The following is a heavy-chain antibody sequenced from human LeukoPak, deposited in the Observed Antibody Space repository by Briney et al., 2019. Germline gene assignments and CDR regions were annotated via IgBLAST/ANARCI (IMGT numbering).Heavy chain of an antibody. V-gene: IGHV1-18*01. CDR2: ISAYNGNT. CDR3: ARDITTVVTQVLIDY. CDR1: GYTFTSYG. D-gene: IGHD4-23*01. J-gene: IGHJ4*02. Sequence: ASVKVSCKASGYTFTSYGISWVRQAPGQGLEWMGWISAYNGNTNYAQKLQGRVTMTTDTSTSTAYMELRSLRSDDTAVYYCARDITTVVTQVLIDYWGQGTLVTVSS.